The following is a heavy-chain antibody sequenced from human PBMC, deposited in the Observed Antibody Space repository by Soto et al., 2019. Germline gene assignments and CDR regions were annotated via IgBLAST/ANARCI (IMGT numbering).Heavy chain of an antibody. Sequence: GESLKISCKGSGYSFTSYWIGWVRQMPGKGLEWMGIIYPGDSDIRYSPSFQGRFAISRDNSKNTLYLQMNSLRAEDTAMYYCARDFSISTSCMRPVCYYYYGMDVWGQGTTVTVSS. J-gene: IGHJ6*02. CDR3: ARDFSISTSCMRPVCYYYYGMDV. CDR2: IYPGDSDI. V-gene: IGHV5-51*01. CDR1: GYSFTSYW. D-gene: IGHD2-2*01.